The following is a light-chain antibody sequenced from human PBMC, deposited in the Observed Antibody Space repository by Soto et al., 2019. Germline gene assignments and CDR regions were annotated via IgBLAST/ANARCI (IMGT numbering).Light chain of an antibody. CDR1: QSVTSSY. CDR3: QQYGSSPRT. J-gene: IGKJ1*01. V-gene: IGKV3-20*01. Sequence: GDIATLSCRASQSVTSSYLAWYQLKPGQAPRLLIYGASTRATGIPDRFSGSGSGTDFTLTISRLDPEDFAVYFCQQYGSSPRTFGQGTKVDIK. CDR2: GAS.